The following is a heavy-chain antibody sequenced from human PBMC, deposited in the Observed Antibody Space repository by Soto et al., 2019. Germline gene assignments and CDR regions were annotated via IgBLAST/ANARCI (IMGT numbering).Heavy chain of an antibody. CDR3: AKGSGHYGSGTFYQPFDS. D-gene: IGHD3-10*01. CDR2: ISWNTGSI. J-gene: IGHJ4*02. V-gene: IGHV3-9*01. Sequence: EVQLVESGGGLVQPGRSLRLSCVASGFDFDDYVMHWVRQAPGKGLEWVSGISWNTGSIGYADSVKGRFTISRDNRKNSLYLQMNSLRAEDTALYYCAKGSGHYGSGTFYQPFDSWRQGTLVTVSS. CDR1: GFDFDDYV.